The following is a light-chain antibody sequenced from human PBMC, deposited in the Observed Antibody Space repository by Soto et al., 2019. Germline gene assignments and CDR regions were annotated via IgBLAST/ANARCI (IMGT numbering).Light chain of an antibody. CDR2: AAS. Sequence: EIQMTQSPSSLSASIGDRVTITCRASQGISKYLAWYQQKPGKVPKLLIYAASTLQSGVPSRFSGSGSGTDFTLTISSLQPEDVATYYCQKYNTVPWTFGQGTKVEIK. V-gene: IGKV1-27*01. J-gene: IGKJ1*01. CDR3: QKYNTVPWT. CDR1: QGISKY.